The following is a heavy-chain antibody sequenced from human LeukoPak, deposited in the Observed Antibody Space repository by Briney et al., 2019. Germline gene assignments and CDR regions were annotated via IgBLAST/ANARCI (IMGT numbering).Heavy chain of an antibody. Sequence: GGSLRLSCAASGFTFSSYAMSWVRQTPGKGLEWVSAISGSGGSTYYADSVKGRFTISRDNSKNTLYLQMSSLRAEDTALYYCARYDNGKDYFDYWGQGTLVTVSS. D-gene: IGHD1-1*01. J-gene: IGHJ4*02. CDR1: GFTFSSYA. CDR2: ISGSGGST. V-gene: IGHV3-23*01. CDR3: ARYDNGKDYFDY.